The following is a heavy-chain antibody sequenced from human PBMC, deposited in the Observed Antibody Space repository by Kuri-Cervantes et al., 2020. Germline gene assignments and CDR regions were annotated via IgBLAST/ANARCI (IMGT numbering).Heavy chain of an antibody. CDR2: ISSSSSTI. D-gene: IGHD6-19*01. CDR1: GFTFSDYY. CDR3: AREGGWYGGGYFDY. V-gene: IGHV3-11*04. J-gene: IGHJ4*02. Sequence: LSLTCAASGFTFSDYYMSWIRQAPGKGLEWVSYISSSSSTIYYADSVKGRFTISRDNAKNTLYLQMNSLRAEDTAVYYCAREGGWYGGGYFDYWGQGTLVTGSS.